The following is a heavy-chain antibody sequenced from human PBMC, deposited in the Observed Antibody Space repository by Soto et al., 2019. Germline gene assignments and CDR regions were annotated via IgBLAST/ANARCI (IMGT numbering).Heavy chain of an antibody. CDR3: ARGVTPQRRLWFGDLTGYNWFDP. CDR2: MNPNSGNT. J-gene: IGHJ5*02. D-gene: IGHD3-10*01. V-gene: IGHV1-8*01. CDR1: GYTFTSYD. Sequence: ASVKVSCKASGYTFTSYDINWVRQATGQGLEWMGWMNPNSGNTGYAQKFQGRVTMTRNTSISTAYMELSSLRSEDTAVYYCARGVTPQRRLWFGDLTGYNWFDPWGQGTLVTVSS.